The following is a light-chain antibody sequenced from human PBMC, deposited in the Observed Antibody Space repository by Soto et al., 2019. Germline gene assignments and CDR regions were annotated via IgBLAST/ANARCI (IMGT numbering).Light chain of an antibody. V-gene: IGLV1-51*01. Sequence: QSVLTQPPSVSAAPGQKVTISCSGSSSNIGNNYVSWYQQLPGTAPKLLIYDNNKRPSVIPDQFSGSKSGTSATLGITGLQTGDEADYYCGTWDSSLSAVVFGGGTKVNVL. CDR3: GTWDSSLSAVV. J-gene: IGLJ2*01. CDR2: DNN. CDR1: SSNIGNNY.